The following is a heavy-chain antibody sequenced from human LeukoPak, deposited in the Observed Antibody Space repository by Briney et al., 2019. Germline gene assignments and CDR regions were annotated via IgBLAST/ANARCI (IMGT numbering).Heavy chain of an antibody. J-gene: IGHJ4*02. CDR1: GGSISSYY. Sequence: SETLSLTCTVSGGSISSYYWSWIRQPPGKGLEWIGYIYYSGSTNYNPSLKSRVTISVDTSKNQFSLKLSSVTAADTAVYYCARDRYYDSSGYLHYFDYWGQGTLVTVSS. V-gene: IGHV4-59*12. CDR2: IYYSGST. D-gene: IGHD3-22*01. CDR3: ARDRYYDSSGYLHYFDY.